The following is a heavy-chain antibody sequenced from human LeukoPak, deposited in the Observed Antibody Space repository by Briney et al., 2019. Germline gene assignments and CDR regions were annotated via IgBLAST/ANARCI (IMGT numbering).Heavy chain of an antibody. Sequence: SETLSLTCAVYGVSFSGYYWSWIRQPPGKGLEWIGEINHSGSTNYNPSLKSRVTISVDTSKNQFSLKLSSVTAADTAVYYCARGQIVVVPAAIRRDYYFDYWGQGTLVTVSS. V-gene: IGHV4-34*01. D-gene: IGHD2-2*02. CDR1: GVSFSGYY. CDR2: INHSGST. CDR3: ARGQIVVVPAAIRRDYYFDY. J-gene: IGHJ4*02.